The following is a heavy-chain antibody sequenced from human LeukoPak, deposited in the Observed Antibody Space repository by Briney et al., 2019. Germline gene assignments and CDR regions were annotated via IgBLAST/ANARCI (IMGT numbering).Heavy chain of an antibody. Sequence: ASVKVSCKASGYTFTSYGISWVRQAPGQGLEWMGWISAYNGNTNYAQKLQGRVTMTTDTSTSTAYMELRSLRSDDTAVCYCARDEDIVVVPAARVTHFDYWGQGTLVTVSS. J-gene: IGHJ4*02. V-gene: IGHV1-18*01. D-gene: IGHD2-2*01. CDR1: GYTFTSYG. CDR3: ARDEDIVVVPAARVTHFDY. CDR2: ISAYNGNT.